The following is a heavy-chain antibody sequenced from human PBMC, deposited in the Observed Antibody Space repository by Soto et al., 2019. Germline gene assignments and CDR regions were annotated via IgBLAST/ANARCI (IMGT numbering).Heavy chain of an antibody. CDR3: ARDPFSQYSHETSGFQR. CDR2: IYSGGDT. D-gene: IGHD1-7*01. J-gene: IGHJ4*02. Sequence: EVQLVETGGALIQPRESLRLSCSASGFSVSSNYMNWVRQAPGKGLEWVSVIYSGGDTHYTDSVKGRFTVSRDKSENTVFLEMKSLRAEDTGIYYCARDPFSQYSHETSGFQRWGLGTLVTVSS. CDR1: GFSVSSNY. V-gene: IGHV3-53*02.